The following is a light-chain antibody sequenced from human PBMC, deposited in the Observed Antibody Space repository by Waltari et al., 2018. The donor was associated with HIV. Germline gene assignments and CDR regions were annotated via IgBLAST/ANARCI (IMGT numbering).Light chain of an antibody. CDR3: QQYISAPLT. Sequence: DVVMTQSPESLAVSLGERATFPCKSSQGVFYRPRNKQCLAWVQQKPGQPPKMLIYWASTREPGVPALISGRVSVTDFTLTISSMQAGDVAIYYCQQYISAPLTFGQGTRLGVK. CDR2: WAS. CDR1: QGVFYRPRNKQC. J-gene: IGKJ5*01. V-gene: IGKV4-1*01.